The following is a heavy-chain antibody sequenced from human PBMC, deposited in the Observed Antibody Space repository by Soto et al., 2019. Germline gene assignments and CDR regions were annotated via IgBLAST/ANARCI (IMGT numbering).Heavy chain of an antibody. CDR2: IDPSDSQT. Sequence: GESLKISCKGSGYSFAGYWITWVRQKPGKGLEWMGRIDPSDSQTYYSPSFRGHVTISVTKSITTVFLQWGSLRASDTAMYYCARQIYDSDAGPNFQYYFDSWGQGTPVTVSS. V-gene: IGHV5-10-1*01. D-gene: IGHD5-12*01. J-gene: IGHJ4*02. CDR3: ARQIYDSDAGPNFQYYFDS. CDR1: GYSFAGYW.